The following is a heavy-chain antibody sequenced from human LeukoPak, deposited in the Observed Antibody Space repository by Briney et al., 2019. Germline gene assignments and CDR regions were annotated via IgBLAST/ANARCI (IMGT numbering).Heavy chain of an antibody. V-gene: IGHV3-23*01. J-gene: IGHJ4*02. Sequence: AGGSLRLSCAASGFTFSSYSMSWVRQAPGKGLEWVSAISGSGGSTYYADSVKDRFTISRDNSKNTLYLQMNSLRAEDTAVYYCAKRQIIVVSAFDYWGQGTLVTVSS. CDR2: ISGSGGST. CDR3: AKRQIIVVSAFDY. CDR1: GFTFSSYS. D-gene: IGHD2-2*01.